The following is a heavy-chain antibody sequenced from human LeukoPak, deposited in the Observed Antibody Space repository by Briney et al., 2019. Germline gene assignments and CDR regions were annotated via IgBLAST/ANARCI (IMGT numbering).Heavy chain of an antibody. D-gene: IGHD5-18*01. CDR3: TTGTWIQLWLADY. CDR2: IKTKTDGGTT. Sequence: PGGSLRLSCAASTFTFSSYSMNWVRQAPGKGLEWVGHIKTKTDGGTTGYAAPVKGRFTISRDDSKNTLYLQMNSLKTEDTALYYCTTGTWIQLWLADYWDQGTLVTVSS. CDR1: TFTFSSYS. J-gene: IGHJ4*02. V-gene: IGHV3-15*01.